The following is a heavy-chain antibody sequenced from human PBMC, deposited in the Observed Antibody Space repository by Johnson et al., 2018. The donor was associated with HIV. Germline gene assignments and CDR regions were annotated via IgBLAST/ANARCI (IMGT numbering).Heavy chain of an antibody. CDR2: IYSGGST. V-gene: IGHV3-66*01. CDR1: GFTVSSNY. J-gene: IGHJ3*02. Sequence: VQLVESGGGLVKPGGSLRLSCTASGFTVSSNYMTWVRQAPGKGLEWVSVIYSGGSTYYADSVKGRFTISRDNSKSTLYLQMNSLRAEDTAVYYCARDDTWGDAFDIWGQGTMVTVSS. CDR3: ARDDTWGDAFDI. D-gene: IGHD1-26*01.